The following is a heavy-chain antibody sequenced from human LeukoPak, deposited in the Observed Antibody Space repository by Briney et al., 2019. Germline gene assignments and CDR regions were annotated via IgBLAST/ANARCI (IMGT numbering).Heavy chain of an antibody. V-gene: IGHV4-31*03. CDR1: GGSICSGGYY. Sequence: LSLTCTVSGGSICSGGYYWSWIRQHPGKGLEWIGSIYYSGSTNYNPSLQGRVTISLDTSRNQFSLKLSSVTAADTAVYYCASGDNDPLFDYWGQGTLVTVSS. D-gene: IGHD1-1*01. CDR2: IYYSGST. J-gene: IGHJ4*02. CDR3: ASGDNDPLFDY.